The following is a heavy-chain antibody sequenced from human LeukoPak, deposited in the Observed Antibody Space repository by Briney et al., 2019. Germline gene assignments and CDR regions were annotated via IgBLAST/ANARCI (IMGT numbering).Heavy chain of an antibody. Sequence: SETLSLTCTVSGGSITSYYWSWIRQPAGKGLEWIGRIYTSGSTNYNPSLKSRVTISMDTSKNQFSLKLSSVTAADTAVYYCARRSSNWYFDYWGQGTLVTVSS. D-gene: IGHD4-11*01. CDR3: ARRSSNWYFDY. V-gene: IGHV4-4*07. CDR2: IYTSGST. J-gene: IGHJ4*02. CDR1: GGSITSYY.